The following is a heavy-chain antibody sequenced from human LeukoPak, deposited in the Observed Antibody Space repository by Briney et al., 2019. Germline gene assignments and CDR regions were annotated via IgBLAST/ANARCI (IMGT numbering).Heavy chain of an antibody. CDR2: ISYDGSNK. CDR3: ASYGSY. D-gene: IGHD4-17*01. J-gene: IGHJ4*02. V-gene: IGHV3-30-3*01. Sequence: GGSLRLSCAASGFTFSSYAMHWVRQAPGKGLEWVAVISYDGSNKYYADSVKGRFTISRDNSKNTLYPQMNSLRAEDTAVYYCASYGSYWGQGTLVTVSS. CDR1: GFTFSSYA.